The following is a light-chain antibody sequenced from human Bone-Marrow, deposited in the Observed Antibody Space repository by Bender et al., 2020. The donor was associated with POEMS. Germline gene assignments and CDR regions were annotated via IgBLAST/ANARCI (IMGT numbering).Light chain of an antibody. J-gene: IGLJ3*02. CDR1: VLAKKY. CDR3: FSSADRKTFWV. Sequence: SSELTQPSSVSVSPGQTARITCSGDVLAKKYVRWFQQKTGQAPVLVIYKDNERPSGIPERFSGSSSGTTATLTISGAQVEDEADYYCFSSADRKTFWVFGGGTKLTVL. CDR2: KDN. V-gene: IGLV3-27*01.